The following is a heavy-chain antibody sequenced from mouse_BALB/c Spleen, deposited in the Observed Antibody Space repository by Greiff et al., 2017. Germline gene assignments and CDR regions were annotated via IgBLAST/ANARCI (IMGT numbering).Heavy chain of an antibody. D-gene: IGHD2-4*01. J-gene: IGHJ3*01. CDR2: INSNGGST. V-gene: IGHV5-6-2*01. CDR3: ARYYDYDGFAY. Sequence: EVQGVESGGGLVKLGGSLKLSCAASGFTFSSYYMSWVRQTPEKRLELVAAINSNGGSTYYPDTVKGRFTISRDNAKNTLYLQMSSLKSEDTALYYCARYYDYDGFAYWGQGTLVTVSA. CDR1: GFTFSSYY.